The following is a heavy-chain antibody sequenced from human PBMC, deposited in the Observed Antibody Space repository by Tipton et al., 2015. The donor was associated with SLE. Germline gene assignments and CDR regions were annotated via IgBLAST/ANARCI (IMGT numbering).Heavy chain of an antibody. J-gene: IGHJ4*02. CDR1: GGSISSYY. Sequence: LRLSCTVSGGSISSYYWSWIRQPPGKGLEWIGYIYYSGSTNYNPSLKSRVTISVDTSKNQFSLKLSSVTAADTAVYYCARANQLEHGFDYWGQGTLVTVSS. V-gene: IGHV4-59*01. D-gene: IGHD1-1*01. CDR2: IYYSGST. CDR3: ARANQLEHGFDY.